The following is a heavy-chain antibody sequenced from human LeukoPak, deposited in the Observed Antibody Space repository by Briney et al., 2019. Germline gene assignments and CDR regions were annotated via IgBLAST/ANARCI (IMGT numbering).Heavy chain of an antibody. Sequence: KASETLSLTCTVFGGSISSSHWWTWVRHSPGKGLEWIGGIYYSGSTYYNPSLKSRVTISVDTSKNQFSLKLNSVTATDTAVYYCARFPYSSSFAFDIWGQGTMVTVSS. CDR2: IYYSGST. D-gene: IGHD6-13*01. CDR3: ARFPYSSSFAFDI. V-gene: IGHV4-4*02. J-gene: IGHJ3*02. CDR1: GGSISSSHW.